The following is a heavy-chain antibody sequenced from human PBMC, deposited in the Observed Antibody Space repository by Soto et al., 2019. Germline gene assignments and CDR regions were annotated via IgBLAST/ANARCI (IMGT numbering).Heavy chain of an antibody. CDR2: IYPSDSDT. D-gene: IGHD4-17*01. J-gene: IGHJ4*02. V-gene: IGHV5-51*01. CDR1: GYTFTIYW. CDR3: ARPANTVADHFDL. Sequence: PVESLKISCQVSGYTFTIYWIGWVRQMPGKGLEWMGIIYPSDSDTRYSPSFQGQVTISADQSINTAYLQWDSLKASDTAIYYCARPANTVADHFDLWGQGTPVTV.